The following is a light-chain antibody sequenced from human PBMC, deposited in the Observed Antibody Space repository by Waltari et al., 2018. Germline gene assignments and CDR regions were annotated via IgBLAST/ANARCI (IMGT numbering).Light chain of an antibody. CDR1: SSDVGGYNY. V-gene: IGLV2-14*03. CDR2: DVS. J-gene: IGLJ1*01. Sequence: QSALTQSASVSGSPGQSITISCTGTSSDVGGYNYVSWYQQHPGKAPKLMIYDVSNRPSVVSNRFSGSKSGNTASLTISGLQAEDEADYYCSSYTSSNTLGFGTGTKVTVL. CDR3: SSYTSSNTLG.